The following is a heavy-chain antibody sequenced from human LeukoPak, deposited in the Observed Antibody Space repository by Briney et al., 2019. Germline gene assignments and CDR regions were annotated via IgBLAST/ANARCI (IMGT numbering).Heavy chain of an antibody. D-gene: IGHD3-3*01. Sequence: ASVKVSCKASGYTFNTYDINWVRQAPGQGLEWMGGIIPIFGTANYAQKFQGRVTITADESTSTAYMELSSLRSEDTAVYYCARAEMDLRFLEWSYYYYGMDVWGQGTTVTVSS. V-gene: IGHV1-69*13. CDR1: GYTFNTYD. CDR2: IIPIFGTA. CDR3: ARAEMDLRFLEWSYYYYGMDV. J-gene: IGHJ6*02.